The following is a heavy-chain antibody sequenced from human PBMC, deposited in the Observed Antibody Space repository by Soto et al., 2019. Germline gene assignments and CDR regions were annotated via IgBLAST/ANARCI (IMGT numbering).Heavy chain of an antibody. CDR2: IYYSGST. D-gene: IGHD2-2*01. CDR3: ARSSTSAHYFDY. CDR1: GGTISSGGYY. V-gene: IGHV4-31*02. Sequence: PSETLYLTCTVSGGTISSGGYYWSWIRQHPGKGLEWIGYIYYSGSTYYNPSLKSRVTISVDTSKNQFSLKLSSVTAADTAVYYCARSSTSAHYFDYWGQGTLVTVSS. J-gene: IGHJ4*02.